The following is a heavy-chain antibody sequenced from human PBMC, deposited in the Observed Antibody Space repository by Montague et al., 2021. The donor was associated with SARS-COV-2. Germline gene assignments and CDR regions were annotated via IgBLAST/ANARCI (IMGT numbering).Heavy chain of an antibody. CDR1: GGSFSGYN. CDR2: KNHSGST. Sequence: SETLSLTCAVYGGSFSGYNWSRIRQLPGKGLEWSGEKNHSGSTNYNPSLKSRVTISVDTSKNQLSLKLSTVTAADTAVYYCAGGSGCRGGSRYYEWDPYYCYGMDFWGQGTTVTVSS. D-gene: IGHD2-15*01. V-gene: IGHV4-34*01. CDR3: AGGSGCRGGSRYYEWDPYYCYGMDF. J-gene: IGHJ6*02.